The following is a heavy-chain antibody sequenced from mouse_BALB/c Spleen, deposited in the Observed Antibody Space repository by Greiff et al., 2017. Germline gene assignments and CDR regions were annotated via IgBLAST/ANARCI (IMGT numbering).Heavy chain of an antibody. V-gene: IGHV1-87*01. J-gene: IGHJ2*01. CDR3: ARSGITSGYYFDY. D-gene: IGHD2-4*01. CDR1: GFTFTSYW. Sequence: QVQLKQSGADLARPGASVKLSCTASGFTFTSYWMQWVQQRPGQGLEWIGAIYPGDGDTRYTQTFKGKATLTADKSSSTDYLQLSSLASEDSAVYYCARSGITSGYYFDYWGQGTTLTVSA. CDR2: IYPGDGDT.